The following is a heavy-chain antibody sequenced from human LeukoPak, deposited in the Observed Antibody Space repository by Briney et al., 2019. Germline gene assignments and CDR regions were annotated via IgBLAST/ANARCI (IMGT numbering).Heavy chain of an antibody. CDR3: ARDLDILSGSGSYRD. Sequence: ASVKVSCKASGYTFTSYGISRVRQAPGQGLEWMGWISAYNGNTNYAQKLQGRVTMTTDTSTSTAYMELRSLRSDDTAVYYCARDLDILSGSGSYRDWGQGTLVTVSS. J-gene: IGHJ4*02. D-gene: IGHD3-10*01. CDR2: ISAYNGNT. V-gene: IGHV1-18*04. CDR1: GYTFTSYG.